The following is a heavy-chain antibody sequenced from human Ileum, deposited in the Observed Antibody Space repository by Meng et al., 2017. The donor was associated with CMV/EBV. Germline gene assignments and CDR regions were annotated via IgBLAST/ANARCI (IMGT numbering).Heavy chain of an antibody. CDR1: GYSISSGYF. CDR3: ARGGLGAAGGIHT. V-gene: IGHV4-38-2*02. CDR2: IYHSGST. D-gene: IGHD6-25*01. Sequence: SETLSLTCTVSGYSISSGYFWGWIRQSPGKGLEWVASIYHSGSTYYNPSLKSRVSISVDTSKNQFSLNLSSVTAADTAVYYCARGGLGAAGGIHTWGQGTLVTVSS. J-gene: IGHJ5*02.